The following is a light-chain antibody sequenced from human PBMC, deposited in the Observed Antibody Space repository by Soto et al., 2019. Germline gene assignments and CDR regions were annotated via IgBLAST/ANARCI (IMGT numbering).Light chain of an antibody. CDR3: QQYYTWPLT. V-gene: IGKV3-15*01. J-gene: IGKJ5*01. CDR1: QSVGSN. Sequence: EIVMTQSPATLSVSPGERVTLSCRARQSVGSNLAWYQQKPGQAPRLLIYGASSRATGIPVRFSGSGSGTEFTLTISSLQSEDFAVYYCQQYYTWPLTFGQGTRLEIK. CDR2: GAS.